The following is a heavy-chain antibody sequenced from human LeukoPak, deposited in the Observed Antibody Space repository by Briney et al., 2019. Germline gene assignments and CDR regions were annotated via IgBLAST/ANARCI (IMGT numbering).Heavy chain of an antibody. CDR3: AKGYFDWFPDY. CDR2: IWYDGSNK. Sequence: GGSLRLSCAASGFTFSSYGMHWVRQAPGKGLEWVAVIWYDGSNKYYADSVKGRFTISRDNSKNSLYLQMNSLRTEDTALYYCAKGYFDWFPDYWGQGTLVTVSS. J-gene: IGHJ4*02. CDR1: GFTFSSYG. D-gene: IGHD3-9*01. V-gene: IGHV3-33*03.